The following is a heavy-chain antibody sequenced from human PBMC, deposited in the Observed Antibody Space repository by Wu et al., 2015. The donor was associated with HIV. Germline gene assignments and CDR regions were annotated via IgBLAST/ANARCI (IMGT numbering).Heavy chain of an antibody. D-gene: IGHD3-10*01. CDR1: GGTFSSYV. Sequence: QVQLVQSGAEVKKPGSSVKVSCKPSGGTFSSYVFTWVRQAPGQGLEWMGGISAYNGNTNYAQKLQGRVTMTTDTSTSTAYMELRSLRSDDMAVYYCAIGSGSFYYFDYWGQGTLVTVSS. J-gene: IGHJ4*02. V-gene: IGHV1-18*03. CDR3: AIGSGSFYYFDY. CDR2: ISAYNGNT.